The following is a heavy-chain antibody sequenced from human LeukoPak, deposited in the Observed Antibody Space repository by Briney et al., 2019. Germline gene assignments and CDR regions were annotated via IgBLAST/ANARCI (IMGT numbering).Heavy chain of an antibody. CDR3: AKDAVGGTAYYFDC. D-gene: IGHD1-26*01. CDR2: ISSSGDT. Sequence: ETLSLTCTVSGGSISSGGYYWSWVRQAPGKGPEWLSAISSSGDTYYADSVRGRFTISRDNSKKTLYLQMNRLRAEDTAVYYCAKDAVGGTAYYFDCWGQGTLVSVSS. V-gene: IGHV3-23*01. J-gene: IGHJ4*02. CDR1: GGSISSGGYY.